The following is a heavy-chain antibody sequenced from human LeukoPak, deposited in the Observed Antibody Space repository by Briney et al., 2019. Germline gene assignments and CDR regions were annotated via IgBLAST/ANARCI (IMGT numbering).Heavy chain of an antibody. D-gene: IGHD1-26*01. V-gene: IGHV3-43*02. CDR1: GFNFDKYA. Sequence: GGSLRLSCTASGFNFDKYATHWVRQRPGKGLEWVAVISADGTTDHADSVKGRFTVSRDNSKESLFLQMSSLRDEDTALYYCATWAFYHGLDVWGQGTTVTVSS. CDR2: ISADGTT. CDR3: ATWAFYHGLDV. J-gene: IGHJ6*02.